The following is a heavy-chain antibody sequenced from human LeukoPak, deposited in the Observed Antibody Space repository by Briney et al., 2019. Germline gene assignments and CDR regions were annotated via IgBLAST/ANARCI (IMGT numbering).Heavy chain of an antibody. V-gene: IGHV4-59*01. CDR3: ARVGKGRSGDC. J-gene: IGHJ4*02. CDR1: GGSISSFY. CDR2: IYYSGGT. D-gene: IGHD7-27*01. Sequence: SETLSLTCTVSGGSISSFYWSWIRQPPGKGLEWIGYIYYSGGTNYNPSLKSRVTISVDTSKNHFSLRLSSVTAADTAVYYCARVGKGRSGDCWGRGTLVTVSS.